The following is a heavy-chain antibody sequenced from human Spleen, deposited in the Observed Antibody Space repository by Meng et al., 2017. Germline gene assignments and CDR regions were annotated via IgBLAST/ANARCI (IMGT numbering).Heavy chain of an antibody. CDR3: ARVRGYSGSYDFDY. D-gene: IGHD1-26*01. J-gene: IGHJ4*02. Sequence: GESLKISCAASGFTFSSYSMNWVRQAPGKGLVWVSRINSDGSSTSYADSVKGRFTISRDNAKNTLYLQMNSLRAEDTAVYYCARVRGYSGSYDFDYWGQGTLVTVSS. CDR1: GFTFSSYS. CDR2: INSDGSST. V-gene: IGHV3-74*01.